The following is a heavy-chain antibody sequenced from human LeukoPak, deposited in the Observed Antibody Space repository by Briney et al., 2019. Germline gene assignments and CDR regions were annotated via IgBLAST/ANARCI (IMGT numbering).Heavy chain of an antibody. J-gene: IGHJ4*02. CDR1: GYTFTAYG. CDR2: ISGKNGNT. Sequence: ASAKVSCMSSGYTFTAYGFSWLRQAPGQGRDWMGWISGKNGNTNYAQKLQGRVTMTTDTSTTRAYMELRSLRSDDTAVYYCARGGGYLDYWGQGTLVTVSS. V-gene: IGHV1-18*01. CDR3: ARGGGYLDY. D-gene: IGHD4-23*01.